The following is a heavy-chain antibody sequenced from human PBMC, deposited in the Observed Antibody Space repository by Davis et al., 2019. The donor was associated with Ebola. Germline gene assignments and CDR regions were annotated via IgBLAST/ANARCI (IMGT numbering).Heavy chain of an antibody. V-gene: IGHV3-21*04. J-gene: IGHJ4*02. CDR1: EFPFSSYS. CDR3: VRWHYDSKGYYYFDS. D-gene: IGHD3-22*01. Sequence: GASLNISCAASEFPFSSYSMNWVRHAPGKGLECSSSLTSGSTYICYADSVKGRFTISRDNAKSSLALQMNSLRVEDTAIYYCVRWHYDSKGYYYFDSWGQGTLVTVSS. CDR2: LTSGSTYI.